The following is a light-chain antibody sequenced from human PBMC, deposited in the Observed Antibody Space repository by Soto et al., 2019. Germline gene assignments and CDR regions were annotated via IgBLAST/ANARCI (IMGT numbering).Light chain of an antibody. CDR2: AAS. V-gene: IGKV1-39*01. J-gene: IGKJ5*01. CDR3: QQCYRSRGA. CDR1: QSISSY. Sequence: IQLTQPPSPLSPSVGARVTTPGRASQSISSYLTWYQKKPGKAPKXLIYAASSLQSGVPSRFSGSGSGTAGTITISSLQPDDCETYDGQQCYRSRGAFGQGTQLDIK.